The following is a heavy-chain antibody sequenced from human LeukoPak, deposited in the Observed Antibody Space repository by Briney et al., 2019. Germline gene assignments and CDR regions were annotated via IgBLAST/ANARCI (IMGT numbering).Heavy chain of an antibody. CDR3: ARVPVAGSYYYGMDV. J-gene: IGHJ6*02. CDR1: GGSISSYY. D-gene: IGHD6-19*01. V-gene: IGHV4-59*01. CDR2: TYYSGST. Sequence: SETLSLTCTVSGGSISSYYWSWIRQPPGKGLEWIGYTYYSGSTNYNPSLKSRVTISVDTSKNQFSLKLSSVTAADTAVYYCARVPVAGSYYYGMDVWGQGTTVTVSS.